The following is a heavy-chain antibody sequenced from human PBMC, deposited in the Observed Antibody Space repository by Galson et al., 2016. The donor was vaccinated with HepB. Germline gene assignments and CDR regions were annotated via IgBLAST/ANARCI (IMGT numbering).Heavy chain of an antibody. CDR2: IDPSDSHT. Sequence: QSGAEVKKPGESLRISCKSSAYSFTNYWITWVRQLPGKGLEWMGNIDPSDSHTNYSPSFQGHVTISVDKSISTADLQWSSLKASDAAMYYWVTFGAYGYYFDYWGPGTLVTVSS. D-gene: IGHD3-10*01. CDR1: AYSFTNYW. CDR3: VTFGAYGYYFDY. J-gene: IGHJ4*02. V-gene: IGHV5-10-1*01.